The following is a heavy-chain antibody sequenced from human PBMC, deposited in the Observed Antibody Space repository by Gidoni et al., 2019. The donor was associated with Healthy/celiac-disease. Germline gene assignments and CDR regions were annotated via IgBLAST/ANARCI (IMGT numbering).Heavy chain of an antibody. D-gene: IGHD2-2*01. CDR3: ARDCSSTSCYSAFDY. CDR2: SSSSSSYI. Sequence: EVQLVESGGGLVKPGGSLRLSCAASGFTFSSYSMNWVRQAPGKGLELVSSSSSSSSYIYYADSVKGRFTISRDNAKNSLYLQMNSLRAEDTAVYYCARDCSSTSCYSAFDYWGQGTLVTVSS. V-gene: IGHV3-21*01. J-gene: IGHJ4*02. CDR1: GFTFSSYS.